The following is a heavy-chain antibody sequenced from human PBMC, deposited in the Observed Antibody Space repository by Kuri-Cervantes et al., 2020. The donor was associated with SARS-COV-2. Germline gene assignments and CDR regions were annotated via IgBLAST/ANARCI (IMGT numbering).Heavy chain of an antibody. J-gene: IGHJ6*02. Sequence: KVSCNASGYRFTSYWIGWVRQLPGKGLEWMGIIYPGDTDTRYSPSFQGQVNISADKSISTAYLQWSSLKASDTAMYYCARQSRGATATVTTDYYYYGMDVWGQGTTVTVSS. D-gene: IGHD4-17*01. V-gene: IGHV5-51*01. CDR2: IYPGDTDT. CDR3: ARQSRGATATVTTDYYYYGMDV. CDR1: GYRFTSYW.